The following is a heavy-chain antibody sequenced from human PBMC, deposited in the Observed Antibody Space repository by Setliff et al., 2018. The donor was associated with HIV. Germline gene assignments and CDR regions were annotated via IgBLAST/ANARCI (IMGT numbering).Heavy chain of an antibody. V-gene: IGHV4-4*07. CDR1: GGSISSYY. Sequence: SETLSLTCTVSGGSISSYYWSWIRQPAGKGLEWVGRIYTSGSTNYNPSLKSRVIMSVDTSKNQFSLKLSSVTAADTAVYYCARETGSGSYYDYWGQGTLVTVSS. J-gene: IGHJ4*02. CDR3: ARETGSGSYYDY. CDR2: IYTSGST. D-gene: IGHD3-10*01.